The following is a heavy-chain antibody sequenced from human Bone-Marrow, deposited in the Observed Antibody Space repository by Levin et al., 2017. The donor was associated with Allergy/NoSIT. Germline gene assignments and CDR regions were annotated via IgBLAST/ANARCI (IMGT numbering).Heavy chain of an antibody. D-gene: IGHD2-2*01. Sequence: GGSLRLSCAASGFTFSSYWMHWVRQAPGKGLVWVSRINSDGSSTSYADSVKGRFTISRDNAKNTLYLQMNSLRAEDTAVYYCARVGYCSSTSCYDRGDYWGQGTLVTVSS. V-gene: IGHV3-74*01. CDR1: GFTFSSYW. CDR2: INSDGSST. J-gene: IGHJ4*02. CDR3: ARVGYCSSTSCYDRGDY.